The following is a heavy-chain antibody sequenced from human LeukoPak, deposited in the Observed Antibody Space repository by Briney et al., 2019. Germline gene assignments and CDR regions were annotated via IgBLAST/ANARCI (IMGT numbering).Heavy chain of an antibody. V-gene: IGHV4-39*01. J-gene: IGHJ4*02. Sequence: PSETLSLTCTVSGGSISSSSYYWGWIRQPPGKGLEWIGSIYYSGSTYYNPSLKSRVTISVDTSKNQFSLKPSSVTAADTAVYYCARTRKRGGLNMGYFDYWGQGTLVTISS. D-gene: IGHD1-14*01. CDR3: ARTRKRGGLNMGYFDY. CDR2: IYYSGST. CDR1: GGSISSSSYY.